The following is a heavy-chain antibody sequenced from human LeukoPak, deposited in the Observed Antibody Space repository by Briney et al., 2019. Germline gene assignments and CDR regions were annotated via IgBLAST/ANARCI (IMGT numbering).Heavy chain of an antibody. Sequence: VASVKVSCKASGYTFTSYAMHWVRQAPGQRLEWMGWINAGNGNTKYSQKFHGRVTITRDTSASTAYMELSSLRSEDTAVYYCARYYDSSGYRVLWNWFDPWGQGTLVTVSS. CDR3: ARYYDSSGYRVLWNWFDP. V-gene: IGHV1-3*01. J-gene: IGHJ5*02. CDR1: GYTFTSYA. CDR2: INAGNGNT. D-gene: IGHD3-22*01.